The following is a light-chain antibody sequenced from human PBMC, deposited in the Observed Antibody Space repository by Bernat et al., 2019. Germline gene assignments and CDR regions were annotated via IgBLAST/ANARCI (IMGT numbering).Light chain of an antibody. J-gene: IGLJ2*01. CDR1: STNIGSNT. CDR2: SKN. V-gene: IGLV1-44*01. CDR3: GTWDDSLNVWL. Sequence: QSLLTQPPSASGTPGQRVTIYCSGGSTNIGSNTVNWYQQVPGTAPKLLIFSKNQRPSGVPDRFSGSKSGTSASLAISGLQPDDEADYYCGTWDDSLNVWLFGGGTKLTVL.